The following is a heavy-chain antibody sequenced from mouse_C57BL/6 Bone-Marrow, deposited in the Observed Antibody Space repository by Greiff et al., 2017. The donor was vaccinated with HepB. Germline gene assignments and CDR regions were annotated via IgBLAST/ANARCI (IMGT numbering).Heavy chain of an antibody. D-gene: IGHD2-3*01. CDR1: GYTFTDYE. Sequence: VKLQESGAELVRPGASVTLSCKASGYTFTDYEMHWVKQTPVHGLEWIGAIDPETGGTAYNQKFKGKAILTADKSSSTAYMELRSLTSEDSAVYYCTRGLNDGYFYAMDYWGQGTSVTVSS. CDR2: IDPETGGT. V-gene: IGHV1-15*01. J-gene: IGHJ4*01. CDR3: TRGLNDGYFYAMDY.